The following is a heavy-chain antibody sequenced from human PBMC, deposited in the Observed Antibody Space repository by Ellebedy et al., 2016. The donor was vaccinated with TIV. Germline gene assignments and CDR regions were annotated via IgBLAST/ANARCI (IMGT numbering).Heavy chain of an antibody. CDR3: ARGGYGWDY. Sequence: GESLKISCAASGFTVSSNYMSWVRQAPGKGLEWVSDIYSGGSTYYADSGKGRFTISRDNAKNTLYLQMNSLRAEDTAVYYCARGGYGWDYWGQGTLVTVSS. CDR2: IYSGGST. D-gene: IGHD3-10*01. CDR1: GFTVSSNY. J-gene: IGHJ4*02. V-gene: IGHV3-66*01.